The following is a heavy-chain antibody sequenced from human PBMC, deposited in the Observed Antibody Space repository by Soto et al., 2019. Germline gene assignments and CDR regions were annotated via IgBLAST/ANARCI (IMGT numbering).Heavy chain of an antibody. J-gene: IGHJ5*02. CDR2: IIPIFGTA. CDR1: GGTFSSYA. V-gene: IGHV1-69*06. Sequence: GASVKVSCKASGGTFSSYAISWVRQAPGQGLEWMEGIIPIFGTANYAQKFQGRVTITADKSTSTAYMELSSLRSEDTAVYYCARDHGSSWYLNNWFDPWGQGTLVTVSS. CDR3: ARDHGSSWYLNNWFDP. D-gene: IGHD6-13*01.